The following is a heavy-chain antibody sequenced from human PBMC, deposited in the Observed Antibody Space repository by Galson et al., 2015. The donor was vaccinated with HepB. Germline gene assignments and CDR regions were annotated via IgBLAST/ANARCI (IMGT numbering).Heavy chain of an antibody. D-gene: IGHD4-17*01. CDR3: AREVRGGDYVN. V-gene: IGHV3-30*03. CDR1: GFSFSSHG. J-gene: IGHJ4*02. CDR2: ISSEGRAN. Sequence: SLRLSCAASGFSFSSHGMHWVRKAPGKGLEWVAVISSEGRANNYADSVKGRFTISRDNSKNTFYLQMNSLRTEDTAVYYCAREVRGGDYVNWGQGTLVTVSS.